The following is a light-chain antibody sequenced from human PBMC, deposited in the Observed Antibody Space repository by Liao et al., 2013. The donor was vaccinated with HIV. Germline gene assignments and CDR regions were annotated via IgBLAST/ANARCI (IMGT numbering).Light chain of an antibody. Sequence: SYVLTQPPSVSVAPGKTARITCGGNIIGTKSVHWYXQKPGQAPMLVIYYNSDRPSGIPERFSASNSGNTATLTISRVEAGDEADYYCQVWDTTSDHPYVFGTGTKVTVL. J-gene: IGLJ1*01. CDR3: QVWDTTSDHPYV. V-gene: IGLV3-21*04. CDR1: IIGTKS. CDR2: YNS.